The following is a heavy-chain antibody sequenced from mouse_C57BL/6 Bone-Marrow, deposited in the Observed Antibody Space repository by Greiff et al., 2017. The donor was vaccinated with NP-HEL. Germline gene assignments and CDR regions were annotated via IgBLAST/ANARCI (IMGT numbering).Heavy chain of an antibody. Sequence: QVQLQQSGPELVQPGASVKISCKASGYAFSSSWMNWVKQRPGKGLEWIGRIYPGDGDTNYNGKFKGKATLTADKSSSTAYMQLSSLTSEDSAVYFCARYSNYFGDWGKGTTLTVSS. CDR1: GYAFSSSW. CDR3: ARYSNYFGD. CDR2: IYPGDGDT. D-gene: IGHD2-5*01. J-gene: IGHJ2*01. V-gene: IGHV1-82*01.